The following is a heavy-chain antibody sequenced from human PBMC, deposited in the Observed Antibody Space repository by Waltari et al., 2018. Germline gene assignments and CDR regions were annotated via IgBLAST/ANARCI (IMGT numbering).Heavy chain of an antibody. CDR1: GGTFSRYA. CDR2: IIPIFGTA. D-gene: IGHD2-2*02. J-gene: IGHJ5*02. CDR3: ARVRCSSTSCYNYWFDP. V-gene: IGHV1-69*01. Sequence: QVQLVQSGAEVKKPGSSVKVSCKASGGTFSRYAISWVRPAPGQGLEWMGGIIPIFGTANYAQKFQGRVTITADESTSTAYMELSSLRSEDTAVYYCARVRCSSTSCYNYWFDPWGQGTLVTVSS.